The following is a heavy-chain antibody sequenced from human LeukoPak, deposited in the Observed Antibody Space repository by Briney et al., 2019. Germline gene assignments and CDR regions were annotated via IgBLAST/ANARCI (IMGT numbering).Heavy chain of an antibody. CDR3: AKAPRAGGGYYYYYGMDV. CDR1: GFTFSSYG. D-gene: IGHD2-8*02. CDR2: IRYDGSNK. Sequence: PGGSLRLSCAASGFTFSSYGMHWVRQAPGKGLEWVAFIRYDGSNKYYADSVKGRFTISRDNSKNTLYLQMNSLRAEDTAVYYCAKAPRAGGGYYYYYGMDVWGQGTTVTVSS. V-gene: IGHV3-30*02. J-gene: IGHJ6*02.